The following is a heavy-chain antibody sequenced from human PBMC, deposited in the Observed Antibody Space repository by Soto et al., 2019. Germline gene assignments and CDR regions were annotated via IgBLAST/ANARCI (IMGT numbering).Heavy chain of an antibody. Sequence: TLSLTCPVSGGSISSGGYYWSWIRQHPGKGLEWIGYIYYSGSTYYNPSLKSRVTISVDTSKNQFSLKLSSVTAADTAVYYCAREGERWNDGHYYYYGMDVWGQGTTVTVSS. CDR3: AREGERWNDGHYYYYGMDV. V-gene: IGHV4-31*03. J-gene: IGHJ6*02. D-gene: IGHD1-1*01. CDR1: GGSISSGGYY. CDR2: IYYSGST.